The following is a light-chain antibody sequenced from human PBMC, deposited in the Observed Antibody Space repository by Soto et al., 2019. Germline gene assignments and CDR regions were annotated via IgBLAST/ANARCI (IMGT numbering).Light chain of an antibody. Sequence: EIVMTQSPATLSVSPGERATLSCRASQSVSNNVAWYQQKTGQAPRLLIHGASTRATGIPDRFSGSGSGTDFTLTISRLEPEDFAVYYCQQYGSSPPWTFGQGTKVDIK. J-gene: IGKJ1*01. CDR3: QQYGSSPPWT. CDR1: QSVSNN. V-gene: IGKV3-20*01. CDR2: GAS.